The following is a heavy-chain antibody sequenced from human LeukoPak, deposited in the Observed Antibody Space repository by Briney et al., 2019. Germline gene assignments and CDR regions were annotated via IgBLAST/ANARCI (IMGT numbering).Heavy chain of an antibody. J-gene: IGHJ4*02. CDR1: GFTFSGYG. CDR3: ARGGVWQAFWSGNSDY. V-gene: IGHV3-30*03. Sequence: GGSLRLSCAASGFTFSGYGMHWVRQAPGEGLEWVAGTSYDGIQKYYEDSVKGRFTISRDNSKNTLYLQMNSLRAEDTAVYYCARGGVWQAFWSGNSDYWGQGTLVTVSS. D-gene: IGHD3-3*01. CDR2: TSYDGIQK.